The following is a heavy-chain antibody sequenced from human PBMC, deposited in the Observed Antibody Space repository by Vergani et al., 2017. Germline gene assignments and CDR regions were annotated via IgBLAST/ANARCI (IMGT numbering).Heavy chain of an antibody. CDR2: ISGQNFRT. CDR3: ADRYGSDGFSPF. CDR1: GFNFTAHG. D-gene: IGHD3-10*01. J-gene: IGHJ4*02. V-gene: IGHV3-23*01. Sequence: EVQLLESGGGSAQPGESLRLSCVASGFNFTAHGLNWVRQAPGKGLEWVSGISGQNFRTHYECSVKGPFTTSRDDSNNTVYLQINSLRAEDTAFYYCADRYGSDGFSPFWVQGTLVTVSS.